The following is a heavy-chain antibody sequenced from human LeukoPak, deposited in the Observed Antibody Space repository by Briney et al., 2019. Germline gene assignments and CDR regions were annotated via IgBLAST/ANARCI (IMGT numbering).Heavy chain of an antibody. CDR1: VGSISGYY. D-gene: IGHD3-16*02. V-gene: IGHV4-59*01. CDR3: TRQDPSPLAFGGVVAPANY. CDR2: IYYSGTT. Sequence: PSETLSLTCSVSVGSISGYYWGWMRQPPGKRLEWIGNIYYSGTTNYNPSLDSRLTISLDTSRNQVSLKLRSVTTADTALYYCTRQDPSPLAFGGVVAPANYWGLGTLVTVSS. J-gene: IGHJ4*02.